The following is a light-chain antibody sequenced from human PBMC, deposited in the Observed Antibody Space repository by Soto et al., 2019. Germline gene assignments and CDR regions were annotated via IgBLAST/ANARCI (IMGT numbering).Light chain of an antibody. CDR3: QQRDNGLT. V-gene: IGKV3-11*01. CDR2: DAS. J-gene: IGKJ4*01. CDR1: QSVDRY. Sequence: EIVLTQSPATLSLSPGVRATLSCRASQSVDRYLAWYQQKPGQAPRLLIFDASNRATGIPARFSGSGSGTDFTLTLSSLESEDFAVYYCQQRDNGLTFGGGTKVEMK.